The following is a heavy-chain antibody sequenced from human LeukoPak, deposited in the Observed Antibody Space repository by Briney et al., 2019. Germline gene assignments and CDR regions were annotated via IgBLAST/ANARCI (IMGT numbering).Heavy chain of an antibody. CDR1: GLSFSTFG. V-gene: IGHV3-48*01. Sequence: GGSLRLSCVASGLSFSTFGMNWVRQAPGKGLECVSYISSSSYTIYYADSVKGRFTVSRDDAKSSLYLQMNSLRAEDTAHYYCARMSTGYYDDYWGQGTLVTVSS. J-gene: IGHJ4*02. CDR2: ISSSSYTI. CDR3: ARMSTGYYDDY. D-gene: IGHD3-9*01.